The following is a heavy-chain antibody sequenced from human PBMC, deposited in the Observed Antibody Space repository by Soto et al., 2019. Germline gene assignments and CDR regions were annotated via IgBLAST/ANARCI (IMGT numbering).Heavy chain of an antibody. D-gene: IGHD4-17*01. J-gene: IGHJ5*02. CDR3: ANRTTTVTWWFDP. Sequence: QITLKESGPTLVKPTQTLTLTCTFSGFSLTTSGVGVGWIRQPPGKALKWLALIYWDDDKRYSPSLKSRLTPTKDTSKHQVVLTMTNMYPADTATYFCANRTTTVTWWFDPWGQGTLVTVSS. V-gene: IGHV2-5*02. CDR1: GFSLTTSGVG. CDR2: IYWDDDK.